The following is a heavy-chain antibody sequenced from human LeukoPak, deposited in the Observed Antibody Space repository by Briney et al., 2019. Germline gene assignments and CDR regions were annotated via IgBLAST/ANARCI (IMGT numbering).Heavy chain of an antibody. CDR3: ARDLVQQAYFDY. J-gene: IGHJ4*02. Sequence: PGGSLRLSCAASGLTFSDYYMSWIRQAPGKRLEWVSYVSSSGSTIYYADSVKGRFTISRDNAKNSLYLQMNSLRAEDTAVYYCARDLVQQAYFDYWGQGTLVTVSS. CDR2: VSSSGSTI. CDR1: GLTFSDYY. D-gene: IGHD6-13*01. V-gene: IGHV3-11*04.